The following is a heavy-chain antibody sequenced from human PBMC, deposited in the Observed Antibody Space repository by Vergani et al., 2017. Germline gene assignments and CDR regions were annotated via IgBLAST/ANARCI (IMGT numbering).Heavy chain of an antibody. V-gene: IGHV1-69*02. D-gene: IGHD1-26*01. CDR3: AGYPWEGNRRGRFDY. CDR1: GGTFSSYT. Sequence: QVQLVQSGAEVKKPGSSVKVSCKASGGTFSSYTISWVRQAPGQGREWMGRIIPILGIANYAQKFQGRVTITADKSTSTAYMELSSLRSEDTAVYYCAGYPWEGNRRGRFDYWGQGTLVTVSS. J-gene: IGHJ4*02. CDR2: IIPILGIA.